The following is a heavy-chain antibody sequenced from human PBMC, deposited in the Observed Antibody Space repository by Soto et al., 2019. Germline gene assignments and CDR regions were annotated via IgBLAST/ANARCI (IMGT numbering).Heavy chain of an antibody. D-gene: IGHD3-10*01. CDR2: ISSSGGNT. CDR3: AKRPTSTGFGDPFDI. CDR1: GFTFSTYA. V-gene: IGHV3-23*01. J-gene: IGHJ3*02. Sequence: LRLSCAASGFTFSTYAMGWVRQAPGKGLEWVSTISSSGGNTYYTDSVKGRFTISRDNSKNTLYLQMNSLRAEDTAIYYCAKRPTSTGFGDPFDIWGQGTMVTVSS.